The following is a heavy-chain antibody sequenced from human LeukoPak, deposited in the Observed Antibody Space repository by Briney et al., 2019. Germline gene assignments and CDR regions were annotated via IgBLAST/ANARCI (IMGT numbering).Heavy chain of an antibody. CDR1: GYTLTGYY. CDR2: INPNSGGT. Sequence: ASVKVSCKASGYTLTGYYMHWVRQAPGQGLEWMGWINPNSGGTNYAQKFQGRVTMTRDTSISTAYMELSRLRSDDTAVYYCARERGSITMVRGVALNWFDPWGQGTLVTVSS. J-gene: IGHJ5*02. CDR3: ARERGSITMVRGVALNWFDP. V-gene: IGHV1-2*02. D-gene: IGHD3-10*01.